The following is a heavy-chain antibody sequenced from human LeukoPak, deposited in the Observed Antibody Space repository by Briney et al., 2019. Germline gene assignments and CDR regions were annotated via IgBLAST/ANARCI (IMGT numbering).Heavy chain of an antibody. Sequence: WASVKVSFKASGYTFTSYYMHWVRQAPGQGLEWMGIINPSGGSTSYAQKFQGRVTMTRDTSTSTVYMELSSLRSEDTAVYYCAKSGSQYEDAFDIWGQGTMVTVSS. CDR1: GYTFTSYY. J-gene: IGHJ3*02. D-gene: IGHD1-26*01. V-gene: IGHV1-46*01. CDR3: AKSGSQYEDAFDI. CDR2: INPSGGST.